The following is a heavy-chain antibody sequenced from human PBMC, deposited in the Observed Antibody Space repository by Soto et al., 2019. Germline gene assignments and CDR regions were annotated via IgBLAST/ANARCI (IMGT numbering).Heavy chain of an antibody. CDR2: IYWDDDK. V-gene: IGHV2-5*02. CDR1: GFSLTTRGVG. Sequence: QITLKESGPTLVKPTQTLTLTCTFSGFSLTTRGVGVGWIRQPPGKALECLALIYWDDDKRYSPSLQSRLSITKDTSKNPVVLTMTNVDPVDTATYYCAHIPNYYQYDWFDPWGRGTLVSVSS. J-gene: IGHJ5*02. D-gene: IGHD3-16*01. CDR3: AHIPNYYQYDWFDP.